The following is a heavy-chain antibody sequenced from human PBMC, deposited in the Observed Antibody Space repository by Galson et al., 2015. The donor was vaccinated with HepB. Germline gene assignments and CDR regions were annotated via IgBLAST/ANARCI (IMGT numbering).Heavy chain of an antibody. CDR2: IYPGDSET. CDR1: GYTFSSNW. D-gene: IGHD3-10*01. Sequence: QSGAEVKKPGESLKISCKGSGYTFSSNWIGWVRQMPGKGLEWMGIIYPGDSETIYSPSFQGQVTISADKSINTAYAHWSSLKASDTAMYFCARGPTSQTGSWWFDPWGQGTLVTVSS. V-gene: IGHV5-51*03. J-gene: IGHJ5*02. CDR3: ARGPTSQTGSWWFDP.